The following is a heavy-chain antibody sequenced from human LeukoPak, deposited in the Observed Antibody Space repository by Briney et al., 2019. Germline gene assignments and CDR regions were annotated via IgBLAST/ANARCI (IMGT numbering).Heavy chain of an antibody. CDR1: GGSISSTSYY. D-gene: IGHD2-2*01. V-gene: IGHV4-39*01. J-gene: IGHJ5*02. CDR2: IYKSGST. CDR3: ARREGYCSSITCLHLFDP. Sequence: SETLSLTCTVSGGSISSTSYYWGWIRQPPGKGLEWIGSIYKSGSTYYNPSLKSRVTISVDTSKNQFSLKLTSVTAADTALYYCARREGYCSSITCLHLFDPWGQGTLVTVSS.